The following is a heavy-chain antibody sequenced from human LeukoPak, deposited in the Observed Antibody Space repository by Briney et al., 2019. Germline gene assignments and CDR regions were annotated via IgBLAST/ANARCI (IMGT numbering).Heavy chain of an antibody. CDR3: ARGRQWLVPDAFDI. Sequence: PGGSLRLSCAASGFTFSSYSMNWVRQAPGKGLEWVSSISSSSSYIYYTDSVKGRFTISRDNAKNSLYLPMNSLIAEDTAVYYCARGRQWLVPDAFDIWGQGTMVTVSS. J-gene: IGHJ3*02. CDR1: GFTFSSYS. D-gene: IGHD6-19*01. CDR2: ISSSSSYI. V-gene: IGHV3-21*01.